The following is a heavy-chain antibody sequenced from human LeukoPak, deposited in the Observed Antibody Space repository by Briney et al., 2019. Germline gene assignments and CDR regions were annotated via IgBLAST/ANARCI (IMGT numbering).Heavy chain of an antibody. J-gene: IGHJ6*02. CDR2: INPNSGGT. CDR3: ARDPLDYYDYVWGQPGLYGMDV. V-gene: IGHV1-2*06. CDR1: GYTFTGYY. D-gene: IGHD3-16*01. Sequence: GASVKVSCKASGYTFTGYYMHWVRQAPGQGLEWMGRINPNSGGTNYAQKFQGRVTITRDTSASTAYMELSSLRSEDTAVYYCARDPLDYYDYVWGQPGLYGMDVWGQGTTVTVS.